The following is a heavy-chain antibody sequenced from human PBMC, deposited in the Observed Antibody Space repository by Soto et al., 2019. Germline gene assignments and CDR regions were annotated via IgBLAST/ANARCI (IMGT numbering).Heavy chain of an antibody. CDR2: ISYDGSNK. CDR3: ARAGFDRSLYYYYRMDV. CDR1: GFTFSSYA. J-gene: IGHJ6*02. D-gene: IGHD3-16*02. V-gene: IGHV3-30-3*01. Sequence: PGGSLRLSCAASGFTFSSYAMHWVRQAPGKGLEWVAVISYDGSNKYYADSVKGRFTISRDNSKNTLYLQMNSLRAEDTAVYYCARAGFDRSLYYYYRMDVWGQGTMVTVSS.